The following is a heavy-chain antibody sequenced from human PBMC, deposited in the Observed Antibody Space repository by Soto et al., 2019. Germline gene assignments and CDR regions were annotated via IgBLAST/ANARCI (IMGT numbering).Heavy chain of an antibody. CDR2: ISAYNGNT. Sequence: QVQLVQSGAEVKKPGASVKVSCKASGYTFTSYGISWVRQAPGQGLEWMGWISAYNGNTNYAQKLQGRVTMTTDPSTSTAYMELRSLRSDDTAVYYCARVPHIRGQLAPFDYWGQGTLVTVSS. V-gene: IGHV1-18*01. CDR3: ARVPHIRGQLAPFDY. D-gene: IGHD6-6*01. CDR1: GYTFTSYG. J-gene: IGHJ4*02.